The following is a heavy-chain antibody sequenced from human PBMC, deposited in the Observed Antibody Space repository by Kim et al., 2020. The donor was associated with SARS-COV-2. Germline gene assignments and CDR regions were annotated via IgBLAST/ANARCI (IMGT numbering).Heavy chain of an antibody. Sequence: GGSLRLSCAASGFTFSSYGMHWVRQAPGKGLEWVAVIWYDGSNKYYADSVKGRFTISRDNSKNTLYLQMNSLRAEDTAVYYCARDGGRLVVITRVVDYWGQGTLVTVSS. CDR1: GFTFSSYG. J-gene: IGHJ4*02. CDR2: IWYDGSNK. D-gene: IGHD3-22*01. V-gene: IGHV3-33*01. CDR3: ARDGGRLVVITRVVDY.